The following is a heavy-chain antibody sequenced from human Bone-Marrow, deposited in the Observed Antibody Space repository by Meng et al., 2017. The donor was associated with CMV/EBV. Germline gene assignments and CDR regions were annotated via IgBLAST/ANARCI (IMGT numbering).Heavy chain of an antibody. CDR2: ISWSGGST. V-gene: IGHV3-23*01. CDR1: GFTFSRYA. Sequence: GESLKISCAASGFTFSRYAMSWVRQAPGKGLEWVSGISWSGGSTYFADSVKGRFTISRDNSKSTLYLQMNSLRAEDTAVYYCAKGMVRGARAMDVWGQGTTVTVYS. CDR3: AKGMVRGARAMDV. J-gene: IGHJ6*02. D-gene: IGHD3-10*01.